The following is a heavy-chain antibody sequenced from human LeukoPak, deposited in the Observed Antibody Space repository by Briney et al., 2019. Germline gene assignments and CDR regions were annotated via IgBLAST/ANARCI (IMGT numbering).Heavy chain of an antibody. CDR2: ISVSGATT. CDR3: ARDPSGSSSGWYHFDY. D-gene: IGHD6-19*01. V-gene: IGHV3-23*01. Sequence: GGSLRLSCAASGFTFSNYAMSWVRQTPGKGLDWVSGISVSGATTYYANSVKGRFTISRDNSKNTLNLQMNSLRAEDTAVYYCARDPSGSSSGWYHFDYWGQGSLVTASS. J-gene: IGHJ4*02. CDR1: GFTFSNYA.